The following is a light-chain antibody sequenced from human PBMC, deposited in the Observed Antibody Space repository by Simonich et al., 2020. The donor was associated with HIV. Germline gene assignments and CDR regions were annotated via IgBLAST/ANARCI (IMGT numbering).Light chain of an antibody. J-gene: IGKJ2*01. CDR1: QSISSN. CDR2: GAS. CDR3: QQYGSSPLYT. V-gene: IGKV3-15*01. Sequence: EIVMTQSPATLSVSQGERATLSCRASQSISSNLAWYQQRPCQAPRLLIYGASTRATGFPARFSGSGSGTEFTLTISSMQTEDFAVYYCQQYGSSPLYTFGQGTKLEIK.